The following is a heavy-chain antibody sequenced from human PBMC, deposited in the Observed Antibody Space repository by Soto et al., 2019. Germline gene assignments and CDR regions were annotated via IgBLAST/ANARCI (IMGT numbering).Heavy chain of an antibody. CDR2: TSYDGNKK. V-gene: IGHV3-30*18. Sequence: QVQLVETGGGVVQPGGSLRLSCIASGFPFRSYGMHWVRQAPGKGLEWVAVTSYDGNKKYYIDYVKGRFSISRDNFMNTVYLQMNSLGVEDTALYYCAKEGQSRDGYTSPLDSWGQGTLVIVSA. J-gene: IGHJ5*01. CDR3: AKEGQSRDGYTSPLDS. CDR1: GFPFRSYG. D-gene: IGHD5-12*01.